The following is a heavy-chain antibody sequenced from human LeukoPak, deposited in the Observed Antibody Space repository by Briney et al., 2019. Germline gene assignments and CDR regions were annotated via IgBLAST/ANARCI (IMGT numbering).Heavy chain of an antibody. V-gene: IGHV3-30*18. Sequence: GGSLRLSCAASGFTFSSYGMHWVRQAPGKGLEWVAVISYDGSNKYYADSVKGRFTISRDNSKNTLYLQMNSLRAEDTAVYYCAKDAYYYDGPHGMDVWGQGTTVTVSS. J-gene: IGHJ6*02. CDR3: AKDAYYYDGPHGMDV. CDR2: ISYDGSNK. CDR1: GFTFSSYG. D-gene: IGHD3-22*01.